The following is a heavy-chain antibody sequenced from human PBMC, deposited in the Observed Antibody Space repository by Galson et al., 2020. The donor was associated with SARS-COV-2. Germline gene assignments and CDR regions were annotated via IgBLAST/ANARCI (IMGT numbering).Heavy chain of an antibody. J-gene: IGHJ4*02. CDR1: GFTFDDYA. CDR3: ANLYSYGSDY. CDR2: ISWNSGSI. Sequence: GGSLRLSCAASGFTFDDYAMHWVRQAPGKGLEWVSGISWNSGSIGYADSVKGRFTISRDNAKNSLYLQMNSLRAEDTALYYCANLYSYGSDYWGQGTLVTVSS. D-gene: IGHD5-18*01. V-gene: IGHV3-9*01.